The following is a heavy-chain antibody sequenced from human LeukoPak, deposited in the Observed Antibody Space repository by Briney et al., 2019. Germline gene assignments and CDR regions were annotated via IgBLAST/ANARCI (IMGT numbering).Heavy chain of an antibody. D-gene: IGHD6-19*01. V-gene: IGHV4-34*01. CDR3: ARGQWLDND. CDR1: GGSFSGFH. CDR2: VNHSGST. J-gene: IGHJ4*02. Sequence: SETLSLTCGVYGGSFSGFHWSWIRQPPGKGLEWIGEVNHSGSTNYNPSLKSRVTISVDTSKNQFSLKLSSVTAADTAVYYCARGQWLDNDWGQGTLVTVSS.